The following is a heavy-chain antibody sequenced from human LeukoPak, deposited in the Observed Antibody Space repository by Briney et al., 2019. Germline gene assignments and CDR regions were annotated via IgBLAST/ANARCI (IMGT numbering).Heavy chain of an antibody. CDR3: ARDPDRRICGGDCYWGD. D-gene: IGHD2-21*02. CDR1: GGTFSSYA. J-gene: IGHJ4*02. Sequence: ASVKVSCKASGGTFSSYAISWVRQAPGQGLEWMGWISAYNGNTNYAQKLQGRVTMTTDTSTSTAYMELRSLRSDDTAVYYCARDPDRRICGGDCYWGDWGQGTLVTVSS. V-gene: IGHV1-18*01. CDR2: ISAYNGNT.